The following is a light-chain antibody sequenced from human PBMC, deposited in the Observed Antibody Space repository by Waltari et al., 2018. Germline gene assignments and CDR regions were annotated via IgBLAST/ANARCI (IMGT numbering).Light chain of an antibody. J-gene: IGKJ4*01. CDR1: QSIDNY. CDR3: HQRSNWPLT. V-gene: IGKV3-11*01. CDR2: DAS. Sequence: EIVLTQSPATLSLSPGERATLSCRASQSIDNYLAWYQQKPGKVPRLLIYDASNRATGIPARFSGSRSGADFTLIISSLEPEDFAVYYCHQRSNWPLTFGGGTKVEIK.